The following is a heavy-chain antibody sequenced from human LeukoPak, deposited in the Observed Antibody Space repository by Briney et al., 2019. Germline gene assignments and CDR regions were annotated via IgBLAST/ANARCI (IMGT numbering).Heavy chain of an antibody. Sequence: GGSLRLSCAASGFTFSSYAMSWVRQAPGKGLEWVSAISGSGGSTYYADSVKGRFTISRDNSKNTLYLQMNSLRAEDTAGYYCLTSGQWLVRELLIDDYWGQGTLVTVSS. D-gene: IGHD6-19*01. CDR1: GFTFSSYA. V-gene: IGHV3-23*01. CDR2: ISGSGGST. CDR3: LTSGQWLVRELLIDDY. J-gene: IGHJ4*02.